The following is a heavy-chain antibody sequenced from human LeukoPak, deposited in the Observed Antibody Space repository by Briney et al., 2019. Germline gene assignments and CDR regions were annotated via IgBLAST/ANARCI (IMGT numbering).Heavy chain of an antibody. CDR3: ARARAAAGAQYFQH. J-gene: IGHJ1*01. CDR1: GYTFTTYY. V-gene: IGHV1-46*01. Sequence: ASVKVSCKASGYTFTTYYMHWVGQAPGQGPEWMGIIYTSDGSARYAQKFQGRVTMTRDTSTGTVYMELSSLRSEDTAVYYCARARAAAGAQYFQHWGQGTLVSASS. CDR2: IYTSDGSA. D-gene: IGHD6-13*01.